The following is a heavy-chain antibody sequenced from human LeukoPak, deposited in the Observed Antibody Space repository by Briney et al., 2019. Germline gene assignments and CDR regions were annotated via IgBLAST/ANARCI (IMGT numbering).Heavy chain of an antibody. J-gene: IGHJ6*03. V-gene: IGHV3-30*02. CDR2: IRYDGSNK. D-gene: IGHD3-22*01. CDR3: AKRGDSSGPRRNYYYYYYMDV. Sequence: GGTLRLSCAASGFIFSNYGMNWVRQSPGKGLEWVAFIRYDGSNKYYADSVKGRFTISRDNSKNTLYLQMNSLRAEDTAVYYCAKRGDSSGPRRNYYYYYYMDVWGKGTTVTISS. CDR1: GFIFSNYG.